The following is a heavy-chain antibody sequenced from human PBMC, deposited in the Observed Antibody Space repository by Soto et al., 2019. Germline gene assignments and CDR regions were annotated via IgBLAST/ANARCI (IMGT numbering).Heavy chain of an antibody. J-gene: IGHJ3*02. V-gene: IGHV2-5*02. CDR3: ALWFGESTAFDI. Sequence: QITLKESGPPLVKPTQTLTLTCTFSGFSLSTSGVGVGWIRQPPGKALEWLALIYWDDDKRYSPSLKSRLTITKDASKNQVVLTMTNMDPVDTATYYCALWFGESTAFDIWGQGTMVTVSS. D-gene: IGHD3-10*01. CDR2: IYWDDDK. CDR1: GFSLSTSGVG.